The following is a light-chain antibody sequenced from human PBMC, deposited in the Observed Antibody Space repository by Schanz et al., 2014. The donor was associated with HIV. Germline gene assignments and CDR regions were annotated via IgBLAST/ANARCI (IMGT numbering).Light chain of an antibody. CDR2: RNN. V-gene: IGLV1-47*01. J-gene: IGLJ2*01. CDR1: SSNIGSHY. Sequence: QSVLTQPPSASGTPGQRVTISCSGSSSNIGSHYVYWYPQLPGTAPKLLIYRNNQRPSGVPDRFSGSKSGTSASLAISGLRSEDEADYYCAAWDDSLRAPVFGGGTKLTVL. CDR3: AAWDDSLRAPV.